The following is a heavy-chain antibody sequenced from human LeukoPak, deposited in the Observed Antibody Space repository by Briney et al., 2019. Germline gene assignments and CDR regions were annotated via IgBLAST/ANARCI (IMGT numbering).Heavy chain of an antibody. D-gene: IGHD3-22*01. CDR1: GGSISSYY. CDR3: ARHGGATVIERFPHAFDI. J-gene: IGHJ3*02. V-gene: IGHV4-59*08. CDR2: IYYSGST. Sequence: SSETLSLTCTVSGGSISSYYWSWIRQPPGQGLEWIGYIYYSGSTNYNPSLKSRVTISTDTSKNQFSLKLSSVTAADTAVYYCARHGGATVIERFPHAFDIWGQGTMVTVSP.